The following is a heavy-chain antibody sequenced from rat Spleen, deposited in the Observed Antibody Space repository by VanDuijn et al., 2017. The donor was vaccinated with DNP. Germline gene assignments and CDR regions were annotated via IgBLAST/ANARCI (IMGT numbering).Heavy chain of an antibody. J-gene: IGHJ1*01. D-gene: IGHD1-4*01. CDR2: IWSGGSR. V-gene: IGHV2-1*01. Sequence: QVQLKESGPGMVQPSQTLSLTCTVSGFSLTSYNVHWVRQPPGKGLEWIGAIWSGGSRDYNSELKSRLTISRDTSKSQVFLKMSSLQTEDTAMYSCARFPPGYYSYRDWHLDFWGPGTMVTVSS. CDR1: GFSLTSYN. CDR3: ARFPPGYYSYRDWHLDF.